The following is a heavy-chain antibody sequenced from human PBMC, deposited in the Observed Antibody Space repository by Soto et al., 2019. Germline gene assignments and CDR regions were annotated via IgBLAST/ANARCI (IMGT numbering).Heavy chain of an antibody. CDR3: SRDAGGCYQLPAPWFGP. V-gene: IGHV4-31*03. CDR2: IYYSGSA. Sequence: QVQLQESGPGLVKPSQTLSLTCTVSGGSISSGGYYWSWIRQHPGKGLEWIGYIYYSGSAYYNPSLTSRVTISADPSKHQFALSLSSVTAAATAVHYCSRDAGGCYQLPAPWFGPWGQGTLVTVSS. D-gene: IGHD2-2*01. CDR1: GGSISSGGYY. J-gene: IGHJ5*02.